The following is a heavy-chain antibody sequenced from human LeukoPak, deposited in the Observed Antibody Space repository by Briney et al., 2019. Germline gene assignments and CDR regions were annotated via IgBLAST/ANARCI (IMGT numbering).Heavy chain of an antibody. J-gene: IGHJ3*02. CDR3: AKFRSWLVVDAFDI. CDR2: IVGSGGST. D-gene: IGHD6-19*01. CDR1: GFTFTTFA. V-gene: IGHV3-23*01. Sequence: RGSLRLSCAASGFTFTTFAVSCVRQAPGKGLEWVSTIVGSGGSTYYADSVKGRFTISRDNSKNMLYLQMNSLIAEDTAVYFCAKFRSWLVVDAFDIWGQGTMVTVSS.